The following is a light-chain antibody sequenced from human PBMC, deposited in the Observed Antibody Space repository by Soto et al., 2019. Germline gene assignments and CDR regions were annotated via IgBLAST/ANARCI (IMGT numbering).Light chain of an antibody. CDR3: QQYNNWPPFT. V-gene: IGKV3-15*01. CDR2: DAS. CDR1: QSVGYR. J-gene: IGKJ3*01. Sequence: EIVMTQSPATLSVYPGERATLSCRASQSVGYRLAWYQQKPGQAPRLLIYDASTRATGFPARFSGSGSGTEFTLTISSLQSEDFAVYYCQQYNNWPPFTFGPGTKVDIK.